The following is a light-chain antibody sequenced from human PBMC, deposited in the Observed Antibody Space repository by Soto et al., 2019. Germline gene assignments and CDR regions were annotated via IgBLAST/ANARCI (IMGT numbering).Light chain of an antibody. Sequence: EVVMTQSPATLSGSPGERATLSCGASQSVGSNLAWYHQKPGQAPRLPIYTASTRATGIPAKFSASGPGTEFTLTISSLQSEDFAIYYCHQYNTWPLTFGGGTKVDI. CDR2: TAS. J-gene: IGKJ4*01. CDR1: QSVGSN. V-gene: IGKV3-15*01. CDR3: HQYNTWPLT.